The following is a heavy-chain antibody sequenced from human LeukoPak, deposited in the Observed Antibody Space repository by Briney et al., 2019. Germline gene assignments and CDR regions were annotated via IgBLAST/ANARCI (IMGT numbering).Heavy chain of an antibody. Sequence: SETLSLTCTVSGGSISNYYWSWIRQPPGKGLEWIGYIYYSGTTNYSPSLKSRVTISVDTSKNQFSLKLSSVTPADTAVYFCARGSDYTWGGWGQGTLVTVSS. V-gene: IGHV4-59*01. J-gene: IGHJ4*01. CDR3: ARGSDYTWGG. D-gene: IGHD3-10*01. CDR1: GGSISNYY. CDR2: IYYSGTT.